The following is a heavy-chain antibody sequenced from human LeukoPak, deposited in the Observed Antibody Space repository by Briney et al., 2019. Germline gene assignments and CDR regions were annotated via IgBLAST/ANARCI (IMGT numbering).Heavy chain of an antibody. CDR3: ARSGVLRFLEWAYDY. D-gene: IGHD3-3*01. Sequence: GGSLRLSCAASGFTFSSYWMSWVRQAPGKGLEWVANIRQDGSEKYYVDSVKGRFTISRDNAKNSLYLQMNSLRAEDTAVYYCARSGVLRFLEWAYDYWGQGTLVTVSS. V-gene: IGHV3-7*01. CDR2: IRQDGSEK. J-gene: IGHJ4*02. CDR1: GFTFSSYW.